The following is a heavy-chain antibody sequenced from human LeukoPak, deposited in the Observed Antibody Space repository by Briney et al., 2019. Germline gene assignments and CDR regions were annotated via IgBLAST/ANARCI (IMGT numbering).Heavy chain of an antibody. J-gene: IGHJ4*02. CDR3: ARGVGSGSYKRQYYFDY. Sequence: PSETLSLTCAVYGGSFSGYYWSWIRQPPGKGLEWIGEINHSGSTNYNPSLKSRVTISVDTSKNQFSLKLSSVTAADTAVYYCARGVGSGSYKRQYYFDYWGQGTLVTVSS. V-gene: IGHV4-34*01. CDR2: INHSGST. D-gene: IGHD1-26*01. CDR1: GGSFSGYY.